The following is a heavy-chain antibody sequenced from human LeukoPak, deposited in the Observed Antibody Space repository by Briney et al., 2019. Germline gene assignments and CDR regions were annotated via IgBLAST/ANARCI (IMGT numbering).Heavy chain of an antibody. CDR3: ARGRSTGYPYYFEY. CDR2: MNPDNGNT. V-gene: IGHV1-8*01. Sequence: ASVKISCKTSGYRFTNFDINWVRQAPGQGLEWMGWMNPDNGNTGYAQKFQGRVTITRNTSISTAYMELSGLRSEDTAVYYCARGRSTGYPYYFEYWGQGTLVTVSS. CDR1: GYRFTNFD. J-gene: IGHJ4*02. D-gene: IGHD5-12*01.